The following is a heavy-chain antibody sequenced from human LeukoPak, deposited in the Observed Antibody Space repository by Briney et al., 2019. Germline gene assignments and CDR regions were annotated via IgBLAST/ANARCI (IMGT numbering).Heavy chain of an antibody. CDR2: VSHSGAT. V-gene: IGHV4-39*07. J-gene: IGHJ4*02. CDR1: GGSITSSPYH. Sequence: ETLSLTCTVSGGSITSSPYHWAWIRQPPGRGPEWIGTVSHSGATQYNPSLTSRVTISLDASKNQFSLSLNSVAAADTAVFYCARSMVTTDRNFDHWGQGTLVTVSS. CDR3: ARSMVTTDRNFDH. D-gene: IGHD2-21*02.